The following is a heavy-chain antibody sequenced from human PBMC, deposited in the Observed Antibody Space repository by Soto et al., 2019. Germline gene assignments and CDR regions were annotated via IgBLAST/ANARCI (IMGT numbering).Heavy chain of an antibody. Sequence: SVKVSCKASGGTFSSYAISWVRQAPGQGLEWMGGIIPIFGTANYAQKFQGRVTITADESTSTAYMELSSLRSEDTAVYYCARESRAARPKVDYYYGMDVWGQGTTVTVSS. D-gene: IGHD6-6*01. J-gene: IGHJ6*02. V-gene: IGHV1-69*13. CDR1: GGTFSSYA. CDR2: IIPIFGTA. CDR3: ARESRAARPKVDYYYGMDV.